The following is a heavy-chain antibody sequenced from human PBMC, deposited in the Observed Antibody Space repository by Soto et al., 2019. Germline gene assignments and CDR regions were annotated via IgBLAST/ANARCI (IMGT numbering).Heavy chain of an antibody. D-gene: IGHD3-22*01. J-gene: IGHJ4*02. CDR2: ISYDGSNK. Sequence: GGSLRHSCAASGFTFSSYAMHWVRQAPGKGLEWVAVISYDGSNKYYADSVKGRFTISRDNSKNTLYLQMNSLRAEDTAVYYCARGSDYYDSSAQRGYFDYWGQGTLVTVSS. V-gene: IGHV3-30-3*01. CDR1: GFTFSSYA. CDR3: ARGSDYYDSSAQRGYFDY.